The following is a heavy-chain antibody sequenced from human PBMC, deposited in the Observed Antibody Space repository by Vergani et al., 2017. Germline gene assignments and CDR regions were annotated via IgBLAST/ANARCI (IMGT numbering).Heavy chain of an antibody. D-gene: IGHD3-3*01. CDR1: GFSLSTYT. CDR3: ARLQKEGITIFGVVINYMDV. CDR2: ISSSSSYI. V-gene: IGHV3-21*01. Sequence: EVQLVESGGGLVNPGGCLTLSCVASGFSLSTYTFNWVRQAPGGGLEWVSSISSSSSYIYYADSVKGRFTISRDNAKNSLYLQMNSLRAEDTAVYYCARLQKEGITIFGVVINYMDVWGKGTTVTVSS. J-gene: IGHJ6*03.